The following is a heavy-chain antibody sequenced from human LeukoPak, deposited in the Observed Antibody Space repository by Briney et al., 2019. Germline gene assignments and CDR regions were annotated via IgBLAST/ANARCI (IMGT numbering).Heavy chain of an antibody. J-gene: IGHJ1*01. CDR1: GFTFSSYA. CDR3: AKDEPFPFAEYFQH. V-gene: IGHV3-23*01. CDR2: ISGSGGST. Sequence: XGSLRLSCAASGFTFSSYAMSWVRQAPEKGLEWVSAISGSGGSTYYADSVKGRFTISRDNSKNTLYLQMNSLRAEDTAVYYCAKDEPFPFAEYFQHWGQGTLVTVSS. D-gene: IGHD1-14*01.